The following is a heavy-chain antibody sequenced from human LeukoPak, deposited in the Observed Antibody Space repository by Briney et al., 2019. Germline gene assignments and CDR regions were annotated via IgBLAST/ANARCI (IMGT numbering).Heavy chain of an antibody. D-gene: IGHD6-13*01. Sequence: SETLSLTCTVSGGSISSYYWSWIRQPPGKGLEWIGYIYYSGSTNYNPSLKSRVTISVDTSKNQFSLKLSSVTAADTAVYYCARHSGAAAGTVDYWGQGTLVTVSS. V-gene: IGHV4-59*08. J-gene: IGHJ4*02. CDR1: GGSISSYY. CDR2: IYYSGST. CDR3: ARHSGAAAGTVDY.